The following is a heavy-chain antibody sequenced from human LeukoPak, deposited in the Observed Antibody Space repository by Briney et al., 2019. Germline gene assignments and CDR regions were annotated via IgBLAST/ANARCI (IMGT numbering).Heavy chain of an antibody. CDR3: ARGKGSGYYFDY. CDR2: IYYSGST. Sequence: SETLSLTCTVSGGSTSSSSYYWGWIRQPPGKGLEWIGSIYYSGSTYYNPSLKSRVTISVDRSKNQFSLKLSSVTAADTAVYYCARGKGSGYYFDYWGQGTLVTVSS. CDR1: GGSTSSSSYY. J-gene: IGHJ4*02. V-gene: IGHV4-39*07.